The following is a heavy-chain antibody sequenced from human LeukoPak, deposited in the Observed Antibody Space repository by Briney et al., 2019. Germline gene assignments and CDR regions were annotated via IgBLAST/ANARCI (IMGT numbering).Heavy chain of an antibody. CDR3: ARDDYYYYYYMDV. Sequence: KPSETLSLTCAVSGYSISSGYYWGWIRQPAGKGLEWIGRIYTSGSTNYNPSLKSRVTMSVDTSKNQFSLKLSSVTAADTAVYYCARDDYYYYYYMDVWGKGTTVTVSS. CDR2: IYTSGST. CDR1: GYSISSGYY. V-gene: IGHV4-4*07. J-gene: IGHJ6*03.